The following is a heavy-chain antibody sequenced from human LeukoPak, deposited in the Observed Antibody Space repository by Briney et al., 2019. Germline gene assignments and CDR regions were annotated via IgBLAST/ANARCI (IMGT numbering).Heavy chain of an antibody. CDR1: GYTFTSYY. CDR2: INPSGGST. D-gene: IGHD3-3*01. CDR3: ARGRPITIFGVVTDYYGMDV. Sequence: ASVKVSCKASGYTFTSYYMHWVRQAPGQGLEWMGIINPSGGSTSYAQKSQGRVTMTRDTSTSTVYMELSSLRSEDTAVYYCARGRPITIFGVVTDYYGMDVWGQGTTVTVSS. V-gene: IGHV1-46*01. J-gene: IGHJ6*02.